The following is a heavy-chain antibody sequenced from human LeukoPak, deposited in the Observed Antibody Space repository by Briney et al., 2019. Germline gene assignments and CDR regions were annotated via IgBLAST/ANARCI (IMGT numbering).Heavy chain of an antibody. Sequence: ASVKVSCKASGYTFTSYYMHWVRQAPGHGLEWMGIINPSGGSTSYAQKFQGRVTMTRDTSTSTVYMELSSLRSEDTAVYYCARGLRITIFGVVNDNWFDPWGQGTLVTVSS. CDR2: INPSGGST. CDR3: ARGLRITIFGVVNDNWFDP. CDR1: GYTFTSYY. V-gene: IGHV1-46*01. J-gene: IGHJ5*02. D-gene: IGHD3-3*01.